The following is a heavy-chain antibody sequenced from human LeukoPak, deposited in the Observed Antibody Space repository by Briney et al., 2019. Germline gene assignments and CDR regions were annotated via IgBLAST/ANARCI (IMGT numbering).Heavy chain of an antibody. Sequence: SETLSLTCTVSGGSISSYYLSWIRQPPGKGLEWIGYIYYSGSTNYNPSLKSRVTISVDTSKNQFSLKLSSVTAADTAVYYCARFGRGGYYYMDVWGKGTTVTVSS. V-gene: IGHV4-59*01. CDR2: IYYSGST. CDR1: GGSISSYY. D-gene: IGHD3-16*01. J-gene: IGHJ6*03. CDR3: ARFGRGGYYYMDV.